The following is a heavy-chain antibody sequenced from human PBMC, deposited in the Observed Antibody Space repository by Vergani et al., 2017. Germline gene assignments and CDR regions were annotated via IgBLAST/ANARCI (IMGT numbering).Heavy chain of an antibody. J-gene: IGHJ4*02. CDR1: GGSISSHNC. CDR2: ICHTEDT. D-gene: IGHD2-2*02. CDR3: ATIGYRRWGYYFDY. V-gene: IGHV4-4*02. Sequence: QVQLQESGPGLVKPSQTLSLTCTVSGGSISSHNCWTWVRQPPGKGLEWIGEICHTEDTKYSPYLKSRVTVSVDESRNLFSLRLNSVTAADTAVYYCATIGYRRWGYYFDYWGQGILVTVSS.